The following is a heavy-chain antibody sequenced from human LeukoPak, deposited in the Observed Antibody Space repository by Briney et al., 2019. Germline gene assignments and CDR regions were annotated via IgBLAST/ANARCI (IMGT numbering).Heavy chain of an antibody. J-gene: IGHJ5*02. CDR3: ARGDPHADL. CDR1: GFASSTSE. Sequence: PGGSLRLSCAASGFASSTSEMSWVRQALGGGVEWVSVITISGQTDNYADSVAGPFTSPRDNAMSSLYLQMNRLRGEDTGVFYCARGDPHADLWGQGTLVTVSS. V-gene: IGHV3-48*03. CDR2: ITISGQTD.